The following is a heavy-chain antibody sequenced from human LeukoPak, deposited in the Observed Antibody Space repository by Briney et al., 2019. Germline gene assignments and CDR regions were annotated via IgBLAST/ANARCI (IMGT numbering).Heavy chain of an antibody. J-gene: IGHJ3*02. D-gene: IGHD5/OR15-5a*01. CDR2: IYYSGST. CDR3: ARLRSSTTDDAFDI. V-gene: IGHV4-39*01. CDR1: GGSISSSSYY. Sequence: SETLSLTCTVSGGSISSSSYYWGWIRQPPGKGLEWIGSIYYSGSTYYNPSLKSRVTISVDTSKNQFSLKLGSVTAADTAVYYCARLRSSTTDDAFDIWGQGTMVTVSS.